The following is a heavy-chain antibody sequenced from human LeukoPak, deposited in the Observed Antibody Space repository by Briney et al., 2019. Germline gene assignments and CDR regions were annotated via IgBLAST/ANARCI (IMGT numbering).Heavy chain of an antibody. CDR1: GGSFSGYY. V-gene: IGHV4-34*01. Sequence: SETLSLTCAVYGGSFSGYYWSWIRQPPGKGLEWIGSIYYSGSTYYNPSLKSRVTISVDTSKNQFSLKLSSVTAADTAVYYCARGRGYYDYFDYWGQGTLVTVSS. CDR2: IYYSGST. D-gene: IGHD3-22*01. CDR3: ARGRGYYDYFDY. J-gene: IGHJ4*02.